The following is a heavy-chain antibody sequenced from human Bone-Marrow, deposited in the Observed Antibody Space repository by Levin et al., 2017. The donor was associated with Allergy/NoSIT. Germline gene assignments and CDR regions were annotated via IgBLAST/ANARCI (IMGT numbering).Heavy chain of an antibody. CDR1: GDSISGYY. Sequence: SETLSLTCTVSGDSISGYYWSWIRQPPGKGLEWIGHIYYSRSTNYNPSLKSRTTLSVDMSRNQFSLKLSSVTAGDTAVYYCARDKIIMLRGDTYYYGMDVWGQGTTVTVSS. D-gene: IGHD3-10*01. CDR3: ARDKIIMLRGDTYYYGMDV. CDR2: IYYSRST. J-gene: IGHJ6*02. V-gene: IGHV4-59*01.